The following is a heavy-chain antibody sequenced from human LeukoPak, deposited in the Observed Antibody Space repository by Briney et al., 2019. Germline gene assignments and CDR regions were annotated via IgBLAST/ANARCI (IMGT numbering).Heavy chain of an antibody. CDR1: GYTFTSYG. V-gene: IGHV1-18*01. J-gene: IGHJ5*02. D-gene: IGHD6-19*01. CDR3: ARESSDDNWFDP. Sequence: VASVKVSCKASGYTFTSYGISWVRQAPGQGLEWMGWISAYNGNTNYAQKPQGRVTMTRDTSTSTVYMELSSLRSEDTAVYYCARESSDDNWFDPWGQGTLVTVSS. CDR2: ISAYNGNT.